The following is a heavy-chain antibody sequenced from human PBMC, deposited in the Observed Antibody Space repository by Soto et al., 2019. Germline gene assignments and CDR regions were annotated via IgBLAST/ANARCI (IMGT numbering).Heavy chain of an antibody. CDR3: ARDLRDRHWQIDY. J-gene: IGHJ4*02. CDR2: ISGSGGGT. CDR1: GFTFSSYA. V-gene: IGHV3-23*01. D-gene: IGHD1-1*01. Sequence: GGSLRLSCAASGFTFSSYAMSWVRQAPGKGLEWVSTISGSGGGTYYADSMKGRFTISRDNSKNTLYLQMYSLRVEDTAVYYCARDLRDRHWQIDYWGQGTLVTVSS.